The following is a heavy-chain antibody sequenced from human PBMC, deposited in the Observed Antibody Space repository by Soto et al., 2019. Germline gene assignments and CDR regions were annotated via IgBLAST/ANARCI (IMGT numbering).Heavy chain of an antibody. Sequence: QVQLQESGPGLVKPSETLSLTCTVSGGSISDFYWSWIRQPPGKALEWIGYGYMYYSGSTNYKPSLESRASISVDPSKNQFSLRLSSVTAADTAVYYCARGSLSTVTANAFDIWGPGALGTVSS. D-gene: IGHD4-17*01. CDR3: ARGSLSTVTANAFDI. J-gene: IGHJ3*02. V-gene: IGHV4-59*01. CDR2: MYYSGST. CDR1: GGSISDFY.